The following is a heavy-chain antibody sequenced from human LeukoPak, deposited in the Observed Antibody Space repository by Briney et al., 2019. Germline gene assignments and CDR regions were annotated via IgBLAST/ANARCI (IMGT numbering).Heavy chain of an antibody. CDR1: GCSISSSSYY. D-gene: IGHD3-22*01. CDR3: ARQQWLFGAFDI. CDR2: IYYSGST. J-gene: IGHJ3*02. V-gene: IGHV4-39*01. Sequence: SETLSLTCTVSGCSISSSSYYWGWIRQPPGKGLEWIGSIYYSGSTYYNPSLKSRVTISVDTSKNQFSLKLSSVTAADTAVYYCARQQWLFGAFDIWGQGTMVTVSS.